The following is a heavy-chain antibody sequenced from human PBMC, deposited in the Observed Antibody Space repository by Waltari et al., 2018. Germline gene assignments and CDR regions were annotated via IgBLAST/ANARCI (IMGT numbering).Heavy chain of an antibody. Sequence: QVQLVQSGAEVKKPGASVKVSCKASGYTFTGYYMHWVRQAPWQGVGWMGWITPKGGGTNYAQKFKGRVTITRNTSITTAYMELSRLRPDDTAVYYGARDSWRSTSCWFDPGGQGTLVTVSS. V-gene: IGHV1-2*02. J-gene: IGHJ5*02. CDR3: ARDSWRSTSCWFDP. CDR2: ITPKGGGT. CDR1: GYTFTGYY. D-gene: IGHD2-2*01.